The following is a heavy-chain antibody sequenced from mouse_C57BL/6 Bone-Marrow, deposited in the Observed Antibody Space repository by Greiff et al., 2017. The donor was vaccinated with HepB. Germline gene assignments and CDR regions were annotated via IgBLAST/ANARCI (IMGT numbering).Heavy chain of an antibody. Sequence: VQLQQSDAELVKPGASVKISCKVSGYTFTDHTIHWMKQRPEQGLEWIGYIYPRDGSTKYNEKFKGKATSTADKSSSTAYMQLNSLTSEDSAVYFCARSYYSNPIFYAMDYWGQGTSVTVSS. CDR1: GYTFTDHT. CDR2: IYPRDGST. J-gene: IGHJ4*01. CDR3: ARSYYSNPIFYAMDY. D-gene: IGHD2-5*01. V-gene: IGHV1-78*01.